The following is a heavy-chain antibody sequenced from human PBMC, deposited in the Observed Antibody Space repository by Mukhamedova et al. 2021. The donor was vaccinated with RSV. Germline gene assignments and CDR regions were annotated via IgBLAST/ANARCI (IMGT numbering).Heavy chain of an antibody. Sequence: MNWVRQAPGKGLEWVSSISDSSDYIFYADSVKGRFTISRDNAKNSLYLHMNSLRAEDTAVYYCARDYPFIIGVAGTFEFGGQGTL. CDR3: ARDYPFIIGVAGTFEF. V-gene: IGHV3-21*01. D-gene: IGHD6-19*01. J-gene: IGHJ4*02. CDR2: ISDSSDYI.